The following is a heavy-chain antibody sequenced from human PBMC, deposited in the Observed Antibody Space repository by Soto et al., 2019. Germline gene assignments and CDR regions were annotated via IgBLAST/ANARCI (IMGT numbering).Heavy chain of an antibody. Sequence: PSETLSLTCAVYGGSFSVYYWSWIRQPPGKGLEWIGEINHSGSTNYNPSLKSRVTISVDTSKNQFSLKLSSVTAADTAVYYCARGHRITMVRGVIIRAAAGRFDYWGQGTLVTVS. J-gene: IGHJ4*02. CDR3: ARGHRITMVRGVIIRAAAGRFDY. V-gene: IGHV4-34*01. CDR2: INHSGST. CDR1: GGSFSVYY. D-gene: IGHD3-10*01.